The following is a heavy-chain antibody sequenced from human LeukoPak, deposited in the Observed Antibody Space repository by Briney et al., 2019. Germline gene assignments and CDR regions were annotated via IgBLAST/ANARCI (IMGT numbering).Heavy chain of an antibody. CDR2: ISAYNGNT. CDR3: ARSITIFGVVTPAYYYYMDV. V-gene: IGHV1-18*01. D-gene: IGHD3-3*01. CDR1: GYTFTSYG. J-gene: IGHJ6*03. Sequence: GASVKVSCKASGYTFTSYGISWVRQAPGQGLEWMGWISAYNGNTNYAQKLQGRVTMTTDTSTSTAYMELRSLRSDDTAVYYCARSITIFGVVTPAYYYYMDVWGKGTTVTVSS.